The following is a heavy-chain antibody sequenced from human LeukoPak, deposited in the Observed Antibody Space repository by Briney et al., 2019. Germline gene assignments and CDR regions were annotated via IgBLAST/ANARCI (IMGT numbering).Heavy chain of an antibody. CDR1: GFIFSSYG. CDR2: IWPDGTNE. J-gene: IGHJ4*02. Sequence: GGSLRLSCAASGFIFSSYGMHWVRQAPGKGLEWVAIIWPDGTNEYYADSVKGRFTISRDNSKNTLYLQMNSLRVEDTAVYYCARDGTYCYGSGSPKDYWGQGTLVTVSS. V-gene: IGHV3-33*01. CDR3: ARDGTYCYGSGSPKDY. D-gene: IGHD3-10*01.